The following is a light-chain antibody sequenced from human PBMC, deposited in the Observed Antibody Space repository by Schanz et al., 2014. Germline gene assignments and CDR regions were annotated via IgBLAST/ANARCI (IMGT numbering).Light chain of an antibody. CDR2: GAS. Sequence: EIVMTQSPATLSVSPGERDTLSCRASQSVSSNLAWYQQKPGQAPRLLIYGASTRATGIPARFSGSGSGTEFTLTISSLQSEDFAVYYCQQYNNWPVTFGGGTKVELK. V-gene: IGKV3-15*01. CDR1: QSVSSN. CDR3: QQYNNWPVT. J-gene: IGKJ4*01.